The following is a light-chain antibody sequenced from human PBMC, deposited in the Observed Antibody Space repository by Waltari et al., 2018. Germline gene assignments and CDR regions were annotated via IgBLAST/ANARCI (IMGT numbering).Light chain of an antibody. CDR2: GAS. CDR3: QQYLSWYT. J-gene: IGKJ2*01. Sequence: VMTQSPATLSVSPGERATLSCRASHSVSSNLAWYQQKPGQTPRLLIYGASTRATGIPARFSGSGSGTEFTLTISNLQSEDFAVYYCQQYLSWYTFGQGTKLGIK. V-gene: IGKV3-15*01. CDR1: HSVSSN.